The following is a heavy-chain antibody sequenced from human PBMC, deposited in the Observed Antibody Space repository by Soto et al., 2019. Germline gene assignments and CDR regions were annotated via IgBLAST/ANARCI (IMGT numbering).Heavy chain of an antibody. CDR1: GGSISNGGYS. J-gene: IGHJ6*02. CDR3: ARGFSHYGMDV. D-gene: IGHD3-10*01. CDR2: IYHSGST. Sequence: TLSLTCAVSGGSISNGGYSWSWIRQPPGKGLEWIGYIYHSGSTYYNPSLKSRVTISVDRSKKQFSLKLSSVTAADTAVYYCARGFSHYGMDVWGQGTTVTVSS. V-gene: IGHV4-30-2*01.